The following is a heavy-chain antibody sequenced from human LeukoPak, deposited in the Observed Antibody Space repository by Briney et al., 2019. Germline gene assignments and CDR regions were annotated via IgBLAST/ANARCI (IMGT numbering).Heavy chain of an antibody. J-gene: IGHJ4*02. D-gene: IGHD6-19*01. CDR3: AKDSYSSG. CDR2: ISGSGGST. Sequence: GGSLRLSCAVSGFTFKLYWMLWVRQAPGKGLEWVSAISGSGGSTYYADSVEGRFTISRDNSKNTLYLQMNSLRAEDTAVYYCAKDSYSSGWGQGTLVTVSS. CDR1: GFTFKLYW. V-gene: IGHV3-23*01.